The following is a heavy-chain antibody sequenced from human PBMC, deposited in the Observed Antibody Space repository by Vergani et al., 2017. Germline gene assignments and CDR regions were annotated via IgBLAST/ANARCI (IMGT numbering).Heavy chain of an antibody. CDR3: ARLGHYYGVGTYRNKSWFDP. Sequence: QEELVQSGAEVKKPGASVRVSCKASGYSFTGYYLHWVRQAPGQGLEWMGYINPNNGGTKYAQNFQGRVTMTTDTSITTGYMELRRLRSDDTAFDYCARLGHYYGVGTYRNKSWFDPWGQGTQITVSS. V-gene: IGHV1-2*02. CDR2: INPNNGGT. D-gene: IGHD3-16*02. J-gene: IGHJ5*02. CDR1: GYSFTGYY.